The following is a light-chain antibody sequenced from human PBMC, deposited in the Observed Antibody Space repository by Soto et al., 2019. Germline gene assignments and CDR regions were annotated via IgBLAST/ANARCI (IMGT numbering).Light chain of an antibody. CDR1: QSISNN. CDR2: GAS. Sequence: EIVMTQSPGTLSVSPGERATFSCRASQSISNNLAWYQQKSGQAPRLLIYGASTRATGIPARFSGSGSGTDFTLTISSLQPDDFATYYCQHYNSYSEAFGQGTKVDIK. V-gene: IGKV3-15*01. CDR3: QHYNSYSEA. J-gene: IGKJ1*01.